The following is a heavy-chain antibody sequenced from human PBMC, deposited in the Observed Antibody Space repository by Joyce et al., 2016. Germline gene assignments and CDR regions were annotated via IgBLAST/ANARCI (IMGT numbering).Heavy chain of an antibody. J-gene: IGHJ4*02. CDR3: ARHVYDSGGYYYFDS. Sequence: EVQLVQSGAEVKKPGESLKISCKGPTDSFTDYWIAWVRQVPGKGLEWLGAVYPGDADTRYSPSFQGQVTVSADKSITIAYLEWGSLKASDTAMYYCARHVYDSGGYYYFDSWGQGTLVIVSS. CDR2: VYPGDADT. V-gene: IGHV5-51*01. CDR1: TDSFTDYW. D-gene: IGHD3-22*01.